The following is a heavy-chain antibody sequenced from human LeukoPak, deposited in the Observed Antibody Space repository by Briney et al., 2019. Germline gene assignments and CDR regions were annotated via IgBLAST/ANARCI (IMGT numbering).Heavy chain of an antibody. CDR1: GGSVSSGSYY. Sequence: TSETLSLTCTVSGGSVSSGSYYWSWIRQPPGKGLEWVGYIYYTGSTNYNPSPKSRVTISVDTSKNQFSLKLSSVTAADTAVYYCARFYYDSSGFYYYFDYWGQGALVTVSS. D-gene: IGHD3-22*01. V-gene: IGHV4-61*01. CDR3: ARFYYDSSGFYYYFDY. CDR2: IYYTGST. J-gene: IGHJ4*02.